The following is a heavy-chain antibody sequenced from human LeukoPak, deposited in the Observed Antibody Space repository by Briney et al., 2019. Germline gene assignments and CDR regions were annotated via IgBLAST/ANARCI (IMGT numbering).Heavy chain of an antibody. V-gene: IGHV1-69*13. CDR3: AAAVSWDIVVVVAATGDY. Sequence: GASVNVSCKASGGTFSSYAISWVRQAPGQGLEWMGGIIPIFGTANYAQKFQGRVTITADESTSTAYMELSSLRSEDTAVYYCAAAVSWDIVVVVAATGDYWGQGTLVTVSS. CDR1: GGTFSSYA. D-gene: IGHD2-15*01. CDR2: IIPIFGTA. J-gene: IGHJ4*02.